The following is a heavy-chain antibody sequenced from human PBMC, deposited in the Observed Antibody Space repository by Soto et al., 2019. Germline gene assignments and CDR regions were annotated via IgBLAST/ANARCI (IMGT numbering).Heavy chain of an antibody. CDR3: TRDTLSGDDNIAFYASFDY. J-gene: IGHJ4*02. CDR2: ISTTTSYI. Sequence: EVQLVESGGGLVKPGGALRLSCAASGFTFTSYNMNWVRQAPGKGLEWVSSISTTTSYIYYTDSVKGRFTISRDNAKNSVYLQMNSLRAEDTAVYYCTRDTLSGDDNIAFYASFDYWGPGTLVTVSS. D-gene: IGHD3-22*01. V-gene: IGHV3-21*06. CDR1: GFTFTSYN.